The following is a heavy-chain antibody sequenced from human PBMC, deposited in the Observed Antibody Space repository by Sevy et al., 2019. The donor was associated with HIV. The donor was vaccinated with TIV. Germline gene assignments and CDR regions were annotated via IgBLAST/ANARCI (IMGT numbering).Heavy chain of an antibody. CDR1: GGTFSSYT. D-gene: IGHD3-22*01. Sequence: ASVKVSCKASGGTFSSYTINCVRQAPGQGLEWMGEIIPIFATVNYAQKFPGRVTITADESTSTAYMELSSLRSDDTAVYYCARGGGYYDKGMDVWGQGTTVTISS. J-gene: IGHJ6*02. CDR2: IIPIFATV. V-gene: IGHV1-69*13. CDR3: ARGGGYYDKGMDV.